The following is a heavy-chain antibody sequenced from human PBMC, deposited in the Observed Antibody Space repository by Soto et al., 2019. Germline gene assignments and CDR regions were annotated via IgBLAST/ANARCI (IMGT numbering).Heavy chain of an antibody. J-gene: IGHJ6*02. V-gene: IGHV3-9*01. CDR2: ISWNSGSI. D-gene: IGHD2-15*01. CDR3: AKDIVVVVAATRYYGMDV. CDR1: GFTFDDYA. Sequence: EVQLVESGGGLVQPGRSLRLSCAASGFTFDDYAMHWVRQAPGKGLGWVSGISWNSGSIGYADSVKGRFTISRDNAKNSLYLQMNSLRAEDTALYYCAKDIVVVVAATRYYGMDVWGQGTTVTVSS.